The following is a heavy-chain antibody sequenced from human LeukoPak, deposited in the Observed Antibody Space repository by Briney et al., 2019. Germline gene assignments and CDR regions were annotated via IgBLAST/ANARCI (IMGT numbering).Heavy chain of an antibody. CDR1: GFSVTNYY. Sequence: QPGGSLRLSCAASGFSVTNYYTSWVRRAPGRGLEWVSVIYSGGDTVHADSVKGKFILSRDISNNTLYLQMNSLRVDDAAVYYCTRDPDGGGQKTLDTV. D-gene: IGHD3-10*01. J-gene: IGHJ4*02. CDR2: IYSGGDT. CDR3: TRDPDG. V-gene: IGHV3-66*01.